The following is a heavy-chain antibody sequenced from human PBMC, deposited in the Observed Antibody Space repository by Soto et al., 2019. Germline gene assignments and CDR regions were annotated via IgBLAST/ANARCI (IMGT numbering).Heavy chain of an antibody. CDR2: INQSGTT. V-gene: IGHV4-34*01. CDR3: ARLRRGPSGLFDKN. Sequence: NPSETLSLTCAAYGGPFSGFYWSWIRQPPGKELEWIGEINQSGTTNYNPSLKSRVTMSVDTSKNQFSLNLRSLTAADTAMYYCARLRRGPSGLFDKNCGQGTIVTVYS. D-gene: IGHD3-10*01. CDR1: GGPFSGFY. J-gene: IGHJ4*02.